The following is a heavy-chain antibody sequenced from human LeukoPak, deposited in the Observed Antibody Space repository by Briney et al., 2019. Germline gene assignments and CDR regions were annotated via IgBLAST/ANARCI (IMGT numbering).Heavy chain of an antibody. V-gene: IGHV1-69*04. D-gene: IGHD2-15*01. CDR3: ARDSASGGSGVDY. Sequence: SVKVSCKASGGTFSSYAISWVRQAPGQGLEWMGRIIPILGIANYAQKFQGRVTITADKSTSTAYMELSSLRSEDTAVYYCARDSASGGSGVDYWGQGTLVTVSS. CDR2: IIPILGIA. CDR1: GGTFSSYA. J-gene: IGHJ4*02.